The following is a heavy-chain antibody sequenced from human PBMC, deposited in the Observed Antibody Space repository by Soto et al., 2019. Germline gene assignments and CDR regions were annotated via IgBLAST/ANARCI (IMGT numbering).Heavy chain of an antibody. V-gene: IGHV4-59*01. J-gene: IGHJ3*02. CDR2: IYYSGST. CDR1: GGSISSYY. Sequence: SETLSLTCTVSGGSISSYYWSWIRQPPGKGLEWIGYIYYSGSTNYNPSLKSRVTISVDTSKNQFSLKLSSVTAADTAVYYCAREGSRIEGGAVGAFDIWGQGTMVTVSS. D-gene: IGHD1-26*01. CDR3: AREGSRIEGGAVGAFDI.